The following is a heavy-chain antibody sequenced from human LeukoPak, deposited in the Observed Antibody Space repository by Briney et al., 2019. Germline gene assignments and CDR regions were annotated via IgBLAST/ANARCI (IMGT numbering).Heavy chain of an antibody. V-gene: IGHV4-30-2*01. Sequence: NPSETLSLTCTVSGGSISSGGYYWSWIRQPPGKGLEWIGYIYHSGSTYYNPSLKSRVTISVDRSKNQFSLKLSSVTAADTAVYYCARDWGRRYFDYWGQGTLVTVSS. D-gene: IGHD3-16*01. CDR1: GGSISSGGYY. J-gene: IGHJ4*02. CDR3: ARDWGRRYFDY. CDR2: IYHSGST.